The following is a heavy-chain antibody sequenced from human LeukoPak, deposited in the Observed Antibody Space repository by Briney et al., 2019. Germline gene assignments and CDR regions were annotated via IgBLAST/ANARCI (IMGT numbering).Heavy chain of an antibody. Sequence: GASVKVSCKASGGTFSSYAISWVRQAPGQGLEWMGRIIPILGIAIYAQKFQGRVTITADKSTSTAYMELSSLRSEDTAVYYCARVHGPYYFDYWGQGTLVTVSS. V-gene: IGHV1-69*04. CDR1: GGTFSSYA. J-gene: IGHJ4*02. CDR2: IIPILGIA. CDR3: ARVHGPYYFDY.